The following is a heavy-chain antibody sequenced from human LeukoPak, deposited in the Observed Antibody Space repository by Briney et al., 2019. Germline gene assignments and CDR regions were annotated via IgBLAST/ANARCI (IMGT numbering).Heavy chain of an antibody. V-gene: IGHV3-48*01. CDR2: ISSSGSTI. CDR3: ARDLGYGDYFDY. J-gene: IGHJ4*02. CDR1: GFTFSRYN. Sequence: QTGGSLRLSCAASGFTFSRYNMNWVRQAPGKGPEWVSYISSSGSTINYADSVKGRFTISRDNAKNSLYLQMNSLTAEDTAVYYCARDLGYGDYFDYWGQGTLVTVSS. D-gene: IGHD5-18*01.